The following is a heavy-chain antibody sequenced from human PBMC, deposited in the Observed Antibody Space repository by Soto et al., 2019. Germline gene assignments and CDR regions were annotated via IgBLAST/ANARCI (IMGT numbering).Heavy chain of an antibody. D-gene: IGHD3-22*01. Sequence: PSETLSLTCTVSGGSMSSYYWSLIRQPPGKGLEWIGYIAQSGSNYYNPSLESRVTISIDRPKNHFSLNLRSVTAVDTAVYYCASHPYYYDSGAPWGFDNWGQGTLVTVSS. J-gene: IGHJ4*02. CDR3: ASHPYYYDSGAPWGFDN. CDR2: IAQSGSN. V-gene: IGHV4-59*01. CDR1: GGSMSSYY.